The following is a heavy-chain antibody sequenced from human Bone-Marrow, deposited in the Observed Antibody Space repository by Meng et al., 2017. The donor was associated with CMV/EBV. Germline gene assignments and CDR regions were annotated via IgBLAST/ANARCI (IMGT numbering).Heavy chain of an antibody. J-gene: IGHJ6*01. Sequence: ASVKVSCKASGGTFSSYAINWVRQATGQGLEWMGWMNPNSGNTGYTQKFQGRVTMTRNTPITTAYMELSSLRSEDTAVYYCARMTSGSSAWYGSMDVWGQGTTVTCFS. D-gene: IGHD6-19*01. CDR1: GGTFSSYA. CDR3: ARMTSGSSAWYGSMDV. V-gene: IGHV1-8*02. CDR2: MNPNSGNT.